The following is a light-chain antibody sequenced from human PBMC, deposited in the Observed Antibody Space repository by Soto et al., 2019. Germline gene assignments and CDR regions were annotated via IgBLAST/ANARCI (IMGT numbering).Light chain of an antibody. CDR3: AGWDDSLSGVV. V-gene: IGLV2-14*01. Sequence: QSALTQPASVSGSPGQSITISCTGTSSDVGGYDYVSWYQLHPGKAPKLMVFEVSNRPSGVPDRFSGSKSGTSASLAISGLRSEDEADYYCAGWDDSLSGVVFGGGTKLTVL. CDR2: EVS. J-gene: IGLJ2*01. CDR1: SSDVGGYDY.